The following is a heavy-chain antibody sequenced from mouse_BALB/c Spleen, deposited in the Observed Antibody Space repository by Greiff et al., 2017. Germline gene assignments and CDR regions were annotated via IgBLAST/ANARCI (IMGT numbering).Heavy chain of an antibody. V-gene: IGHV2-6-7*01. Sequence: VQVVESGPGLVAPSQSLSITCTVSGFSLTGYGVNWVRQPPGKGLEWLGMIWGDGSTDYNSALKSRLSISKDNSKSQVFLKMNSLQTDDTARYYCARITTVVARAMDYWGQGTSVTVSS. CDR2: IWGDGST. D-gene: IGHD1-1*01. CDR3: ARITTVVARAMDY. CDR1: GFSLTGYG. J-gene: IGHJ4*01.